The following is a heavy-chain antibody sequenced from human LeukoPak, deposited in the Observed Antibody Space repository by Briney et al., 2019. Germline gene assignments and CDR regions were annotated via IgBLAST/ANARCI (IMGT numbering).Heavy chain of an antibody. Sequence: GGSLRLSCAASGFTFSSYAMSWVRQAPGKGLEWVSGISGSGGSTYYADSVKGRFTISRDNSKNTLSLQMNSLRAEDTAVYYCAKGKGIATLDFDYWGFEYWGQGTLVTVSS. CDR2: ISGSGGST. J-gene: IGHJ4*02. V-gene: IGHV3-23*01. D-gene: IGHD3/OR15-3a*01. CDR3: AKGKGIATLDFDYWGFEY. CDR1: GFTFSSYA.